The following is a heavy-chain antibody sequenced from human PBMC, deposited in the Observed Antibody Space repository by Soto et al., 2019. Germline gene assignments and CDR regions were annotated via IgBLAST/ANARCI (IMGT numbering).Heavy chain of an antibody. J-gene: IGHJ6*02. CDR1: GFTFSDHH. CDR3: TRSPYGMDV. CDR2: TRNKGFSYTT. Sequence: PGGSLRLSCAVSGFTFSDHHMDWVRQAPGKGLEWVGRTRNKGFSYTTDYAASVNGRFTISRDDSNNSLYLQMNSLKTEDTAVYYCTRSPYGMDVWGQGTTVTV. V-gene: IGHV3-72*01.